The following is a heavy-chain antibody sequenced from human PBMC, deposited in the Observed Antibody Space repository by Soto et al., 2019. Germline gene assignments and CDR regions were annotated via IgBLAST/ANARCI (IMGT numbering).Heavy chain of an antibody. CDR2: ISAYNGNT. CDR1: GYTFTSYG. Sequence: ASVKVSCKASGYTFTSYGISWVRQVPGQGLEWMGWISAYNGNTNYAQKLQGRVTMTTDTSTSTAYMELRSLRSDDTAVYYCARDRRYSSSSSYYYYGMDVWGQGTTVTVSS. J-gene: IGHJ6*02. D-gene: IGHD6-6*01. CDR3: ARDRRYSSSSSYYYYGMDV. V-gene: IGHV1-18*01.